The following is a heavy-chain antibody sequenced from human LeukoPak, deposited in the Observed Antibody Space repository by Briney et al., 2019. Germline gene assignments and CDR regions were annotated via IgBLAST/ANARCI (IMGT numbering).Heavy chain of an antibody. D-gene: IGHD3-22*01. CDR1: GGSISSSSYY. V-gene: IGHV4-39*07. CDR3: GRDPYYDSLDY. Sequence: PSETLSLTCTVSGGSISSSSYYWGWIRQPPGKGLEWIGSIYYSGSTYYNPSLKSRVTISVDTSKNQFSLKLSSVTAADTAVYYCGRDPYYDSLDYWGQGTLVTVSS. J-gene: IGHJ4*02. CDR2: IYYSGST.